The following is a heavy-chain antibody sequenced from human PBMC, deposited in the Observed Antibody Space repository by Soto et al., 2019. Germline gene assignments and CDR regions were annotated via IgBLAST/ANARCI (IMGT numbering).Heavy chain of an antibody. J-gene: IGHJ6*02. D-gene: IGHD6-25*01. CDR3: ARGAALNTYYNYYGMDV. Sequence: SETLSLTCTVSGGSISSDDYYWSWIRQPPGKGLEWIGYIYYSGSAYYTPSLQSRVSISIDTSKNQFSLKLTSVTATDTAVYFCARGAALNTYYNYYGMDVWGQGPTVTVSS. V-gene: IGHV4-30-4*01. CDR1: GGSISSDDYY. CDR2: IYYSGSA.